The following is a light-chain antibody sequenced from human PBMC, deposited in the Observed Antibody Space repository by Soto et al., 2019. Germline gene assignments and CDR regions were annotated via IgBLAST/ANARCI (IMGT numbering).Light chain of an antibody. CDR2: LGD. V-gene: IGLV1-47*02. J-gene: IGLJ1*01. CDR1: TSNIGTFY. CDR3: AAWDDNLNAYV. Sequence: QSVLTQPPSASSTPGQTVTISCSGSTSNIGTFYVYWYQHLPGRAPKLLIYLGDQRASGVSDRFSGSKSGTSASLAINGLRSDDEADYYCAAWDDNLNAYVFGSGTKLTV.